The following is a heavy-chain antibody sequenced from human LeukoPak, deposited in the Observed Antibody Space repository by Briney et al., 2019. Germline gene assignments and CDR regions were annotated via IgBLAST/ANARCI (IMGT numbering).Heavy chain of an antibody. Sequence: SETLSLTCTVSGGSISSGSYYWSWIRQPAGKGLEWIGCIYTSGSTNYNPSLKSRVTISVDTSKNQFSLKLSSVTAADTAVYYCARLMVRGYYFDYWGQGTLVTVSS. CDR2: IYTSGST. CDR1: GGSISSGSYY. CDR3: ARLMVRGYYFDY. J-gene: IGHJ4*02. V-gene: IGHV4-61*02. D-gene: IGHD3-10*01.